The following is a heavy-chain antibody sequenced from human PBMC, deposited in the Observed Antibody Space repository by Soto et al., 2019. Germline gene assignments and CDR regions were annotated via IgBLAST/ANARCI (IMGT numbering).Heavy chain of an antibody. V-gene: IGHV4-34*01. D-gene: IGHD3-22*01. CDR3: ARDLDDSNGPSGMDV. J-gene: IGHJ6*02. CDR2: IHHTGNT. Sequence: TSETLSLTCAVYGGSFSGYYWSWIRQPPGKGLEWIGHIHHTGNTNYSPSLRSRVSISVDTSKNQFSLKLSSVTAADTAVYYCARDLDDSNGPSGMDVWGQGTTVTVSS. CDR1: GGSFSGYY.